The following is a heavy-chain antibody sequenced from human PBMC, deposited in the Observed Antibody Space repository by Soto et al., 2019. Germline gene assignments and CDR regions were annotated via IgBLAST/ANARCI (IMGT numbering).Heavy chain of an antibody. CDR1: GGSISSSSYY. V-gene: IGHV4-39*07. Sequence: SETLSLTCTVSGGSISSSSYYWGWIRQPPGKGLEWIGEINHSGSTNYNPSLKSRVTISVDTSKNQFSLKLSSVTAADTAVYYCARGGRIVGATTESYYFDYWGQGTLVTVSS. CDR2: INHSGST. J-gene: IGHJ4*02. CDR3: ARGGRIVGATTESYYFDY. D-gene: IGHD1-26*01.